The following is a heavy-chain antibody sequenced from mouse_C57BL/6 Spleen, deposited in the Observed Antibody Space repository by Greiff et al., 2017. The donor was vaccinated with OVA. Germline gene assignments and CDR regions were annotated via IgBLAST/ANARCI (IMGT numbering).Heavy chain of an antibody. J-gene: IGHJ2*01. Sequence: EVQLQQSGPELVKPGASVKISCKASGYTFTDYYMNWVKQSHGKSLEWIGDINPNNGGTSYNQKFKGKATLTVDKSSSTAYMELRSLTFEDSAGDYLARRDLGWFKFDHWGQGT. CDR2: INPNNGGT. V-gene: IGHV1-26*01. D-gene: IGHD1-1*02. CDR1: GYTFTDYY. CDR3: ARRDLGWFKFDH.